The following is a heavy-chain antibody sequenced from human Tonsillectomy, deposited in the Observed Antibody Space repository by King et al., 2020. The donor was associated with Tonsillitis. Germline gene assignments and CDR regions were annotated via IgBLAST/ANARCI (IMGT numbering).Heavy chain of an antibody. CDR1: GFTFRIYS. CDR2: MSSSSSYI. J-gene: IGHJ3*02. Sequence: VQLVESGGGLVKPGGSLRLSCAASGFTFRIYSMNWVRQATGKGLEWVSSMSSSSSYIYYADSVKGRFTISRDNAKNSLYLQMNSLRAEDTAVYYCARDNLSGSYPTADAFDIWSQGTMVTVSS. V-gene: IGHV3-21*06. CDR3: ARDNLSGSYPTADAFDI. D-gene: IGHD1-26*01.